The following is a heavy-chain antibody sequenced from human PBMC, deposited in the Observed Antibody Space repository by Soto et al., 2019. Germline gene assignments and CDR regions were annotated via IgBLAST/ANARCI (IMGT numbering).Heavy chain of an antibody. Sequence: QLQLQESGPGLVKPSETLSLTCTVSGGSISSSSYYWGWIRQPPGKGLEWIGSIYYSGSTYYNPSLKSRVTISVDTSKNQFSLKLSSVTAADTAVYYCASYDSSGDTTFDYWGQGTLVTVSS. CDR1: GGSISSSSYY. J-gene: IGHJ4*02. D-gene: IGHD3-22*01. V-gene: IGHV4-39*01. CDR2: IYYSGST. CDR3: ASYDSSGDTTFDY.